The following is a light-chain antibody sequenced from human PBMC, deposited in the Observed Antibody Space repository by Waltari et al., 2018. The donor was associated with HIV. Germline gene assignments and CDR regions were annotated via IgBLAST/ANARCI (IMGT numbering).Light chain of an antibody. Sequence: QSVLTQPPSASGTPGQRVTISCSGTRSNSGSGPVRWYQHLPGRAPKPLMHRNNQRPSGVPDRFSGSKSGTSASLTISGLRSEDEADYYCAVWDGSLSDYVFGSGTQVTVL. CDR3: AVWDGSLSDYV. V-gene: IGLV1-47*01. CDR2: RNN. CDR1: RSNSGSGP. J-gene: IGLJ1*01.